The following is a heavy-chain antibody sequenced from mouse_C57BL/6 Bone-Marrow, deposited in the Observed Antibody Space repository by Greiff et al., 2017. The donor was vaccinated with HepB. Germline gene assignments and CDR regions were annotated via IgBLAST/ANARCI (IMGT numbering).Heavy chain of an antibody. CDR2: IYPRSGNT. V-gene: IGHV1-81*01. J-gene: IGHJ4*01. CDR1: GYTFTSYG. Sequence: QVQLQQSGAELARPGASVKLSCKASGYTFTSYGISWVKQRTGQGLEWIGEIYPRSGNTYYNEKFKGKATLTADKSSSTAYMELRSLTSEDSAVSFCAGYYYGRDAMDYWGQGTSVTVSS. D-gene: IGHD1-1*01. CDR3: AGYYYGRDAMDY.